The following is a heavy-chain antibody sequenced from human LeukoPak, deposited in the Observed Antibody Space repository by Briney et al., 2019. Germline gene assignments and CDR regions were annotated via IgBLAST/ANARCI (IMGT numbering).Heavy chain of an antibody. J-gene: IGHJ4*02. V-gene: IGHV4-61*08. CDR1: GGSISSGDYY. CDR2: IYYSGST. CDR3: ARSYAEETSSYDY. D-gene: IGHD4-17*01. Sequence: PSQTLSLTCTVSGGSISSGDYYWSWIRQPPGKGLEWIGYIYYSGSTNYNPSLKSRVTISVDTSKNQFSLKLTSVTAADTAVYYCARSYAEETSSYDYWGQGTLVTVSS.